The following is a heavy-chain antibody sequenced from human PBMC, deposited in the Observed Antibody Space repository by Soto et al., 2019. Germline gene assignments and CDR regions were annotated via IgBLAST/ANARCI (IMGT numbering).Heavy chain of an antibody. Sequence: QVQLVQSGAEVRKPGSSMKVSCKAPGGTFSTYIISWVRQAPGQGLEWMGRIIPIPDITNYAQKFQGRVTITADRSTSTAYMELTSLKSEATAVYYCARDRITTRGDAFDLWGQGTMVTVSS. J-gene: IGHJ3*01. D-gene: IGHD3-3*01. V-gene: IGHV1-69*08. CDR1: GGTFSTYI. CDR2: IIPIPDIT. CDR3: ARDRITTRGDAFDL.